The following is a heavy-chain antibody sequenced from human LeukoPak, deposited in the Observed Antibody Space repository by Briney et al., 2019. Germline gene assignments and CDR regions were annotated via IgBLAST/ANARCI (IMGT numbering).Heavy chain of an antibody. CDR3: ATIGTGDYREDS. D-gene: IGHD3/OR15-3a*01. J-gene: IGHJ4*02. V-gene: IGHV3-66*01. Sequence: PGGSLRLSCVVSGFSVSNNYVSWVRQAPGKGLEWVSVIYAGDTIKYADSVKGRFTISRDNSKNTVDLQMNSLRAEDTALYYCATIGTGDYREDSWGQGTLVTVSS. CDR2: IYAGDTI. CDR1: GFSVSNNY.